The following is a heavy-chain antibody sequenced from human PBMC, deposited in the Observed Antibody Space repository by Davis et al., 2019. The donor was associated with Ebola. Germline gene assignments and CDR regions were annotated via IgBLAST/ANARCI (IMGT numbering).Heavy chain of an antibody. V-gene: IGHV4-61*08. CDR1: GGSISSGGYY. Sequence: MPSETLSLTCTVSGGSISSGGYYWSWIRQPPGKGLEWIAYIYYSGSTNYNPSLKSRVTISVDTSKNQFSLKLSSVTAADTAVYYCARGFPVLLWFGTRGGMDVWGKGTTVTVSS. D-gene: IGHD3-10*01. J-gene: IGHJ6*04. CDR2: IYYSGST. CDR3: ARGFPVLLWFGTRGGMDV.